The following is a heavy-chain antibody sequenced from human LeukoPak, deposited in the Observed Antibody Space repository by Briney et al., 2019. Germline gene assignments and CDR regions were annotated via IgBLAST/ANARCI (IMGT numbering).Heavy chain of an antibody. Sequence: SVKVSCKASGGTFSSYAISWVRQAPGQGLAWMGRIIPILGIANYAQKFQGRVTITADKSTSTAYMELSSLRSEDTAVYYCARQYSSDPKLDPWGQGTLVTVSS. CDR3: ARQYSSDPKLDP. V-gene: IGHV1-69*04. CDR1: GGTFSSYA. D-gene: IGHD6-19*01. J-gene: IGHJ5*02. CDR2: IIPILGIA.